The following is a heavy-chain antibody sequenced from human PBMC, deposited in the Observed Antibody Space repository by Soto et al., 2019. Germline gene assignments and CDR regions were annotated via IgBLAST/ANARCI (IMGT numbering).Heavy chain of an antibody. J-gene: IGHJ5*02. CDR1: GGSISSSNW. V-gene: IGHV4-4*02. D-gene: IGHD6-19*01. CDR2: IYHSGST. CDR3: ARAPVAGFNWFDP. Sequence: SETLSLTCAVSGGSISSSNWWSWVRQPPGKGLEWIGEIYHSGSTNYNPSLKSRVTISVDKSKNQFSLKLSSVTAADTAVYYCARAPVAGFNWFDPWGQGTLVTVSS.